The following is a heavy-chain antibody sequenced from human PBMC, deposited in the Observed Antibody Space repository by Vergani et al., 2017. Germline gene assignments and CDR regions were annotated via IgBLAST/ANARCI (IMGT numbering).Heavy chain of an antibody. CDR3: ARGQPVDTAMVGEDWFDP. D-gene: IGHD5-18*01. CDR2: IIPILGTA. Sequence: QVQLVQSGAEVKKPGSSVKVSCKASGVTFSSYAISWVRQAPGKGLEWMGRIIPILGTANYAQKFQGRFTITADESTSTAYMELRSLRSEDTAVYYCARGQPVDTAMVGEDWFDPWGQGTLVTVSS. V-gene: IGHV1-69*11. CDR1: GVTFSSYA. J-gene: IGHJ5*02.